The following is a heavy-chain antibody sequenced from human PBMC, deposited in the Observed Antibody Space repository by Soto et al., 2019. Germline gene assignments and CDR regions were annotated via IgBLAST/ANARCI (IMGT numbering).Heavy chain of an antibody. J-gene: IGHJ4*02. Sequence: SVKVSCKASGGTFSSYTISWVRQAPGQGLEWMGRIIPILGIANYAQKFQGRVMVTADKSTSTAYMELSSLRSEDTAVYYCARADILTGYRNDYWGQGTLVTVSS. CDR2: IIPILGIA. CDR1: GGTFSSYT. D-gene: IGHD3-9*01. CDR3: ARADILTGYRNDY. V-gene: IGHV1-69*02.